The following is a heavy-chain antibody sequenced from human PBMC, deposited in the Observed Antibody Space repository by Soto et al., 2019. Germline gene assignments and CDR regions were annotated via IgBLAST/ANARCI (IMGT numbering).Heavy chain of an antibody. CDR3: XXXXXXXXXXXXXXXXEV. V-gene: IGHV1-18*01. J-gene: IGHJ1*01. CDR2: ISTYNGNT. CDR1: GYTFSNYG. Sequence: QVQLVQSGAEVKKPGASVKVSCKASGYTFSNYGLSWVRQAPGQGLEWMGWISTYNGNTNYAQKVQGRVTMTTDTPPITXXLELRSLRSDDTAVXYCXXXXXXXXXXXXXXXXEVWGQGTLVTVSS.